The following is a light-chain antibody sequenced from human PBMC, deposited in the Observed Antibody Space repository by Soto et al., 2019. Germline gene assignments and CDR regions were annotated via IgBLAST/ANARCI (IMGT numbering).Light chain of an antibody. CDR2: GAS. CDR3: QQYGSSPRS. V-gene: IGKV3-20*01. J-gene: IGKJ1*01. CDR1: QSVGSTY. Sequence: EIVLTQSPGTLSLSPGERATLSCRASQSVGSTYLAWYQHKLGQAPRLLIYGASSKASCIPDRFSGSGSGTDFTRTITKLEPEDFAVYYCQQYGSSPRSFGQGTKVEVK.